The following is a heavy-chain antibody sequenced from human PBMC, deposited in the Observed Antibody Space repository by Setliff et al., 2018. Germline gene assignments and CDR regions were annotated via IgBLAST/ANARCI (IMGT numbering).Heavy chain of an antibody. Sequence: ASVKVSCKASGHSLTSNHFHWGRQAPGKGLEWMGTINPNDGYTIYAPAFQGRVAMTTDTSTGTAYMELSGLTFADTAIYYCIVNMVRPVTGLDSWGPGTLVTVSS. CDR1: GHSLTSNH. CDR3: IVNMVRPVTGLDS. J-gene: IGHJ4*02. D-gene: IGHD2-15*01. CDR2: INPNDGYT. V-gene: IGHV1-46*01.